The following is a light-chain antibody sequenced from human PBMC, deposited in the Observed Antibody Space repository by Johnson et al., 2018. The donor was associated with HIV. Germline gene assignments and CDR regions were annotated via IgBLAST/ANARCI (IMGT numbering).Light chain of an antibody. Sequence: QSVLTQPPSVSAAPGQKVTISCSGSSSNIGNNYVSWYQQVPGTAPKLLIYDNNKRPSGIPDRFSGSKSGTSATLGITGLQTGDEADYYCGTWDSRLSVPGFGSGTKVTVL. V-gene: IGLV1-51*01. CDR1: SSNIGNNY. J-gene: IGLJ1*01. CDR3: GTWDSRLSVPG. CDR2: DNN.